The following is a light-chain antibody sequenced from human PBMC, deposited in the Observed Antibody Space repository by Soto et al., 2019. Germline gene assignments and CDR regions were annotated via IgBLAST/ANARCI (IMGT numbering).Light chain of an antibody. CDR3: QHYNPDSLTWT. J-gene: IGKJ1*01. V-gene: IGKV1-5*03. Sequence: DIQMTQSPSTLSASVGDTVTITCRASQTISGWLAWYQQKPGKAPKLLIYRTSTLENGVPSRFSGSGSGTEFTLSISSLQSDDSATYLCQHYNPDSLTWTFGQGTRVEIK. CDR2: RTS. CDR1: QTISGW.